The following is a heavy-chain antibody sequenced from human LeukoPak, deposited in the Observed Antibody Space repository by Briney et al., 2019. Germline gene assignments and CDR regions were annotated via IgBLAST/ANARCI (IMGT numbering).Heavy chain of an antibody. J-gene: IGHJ4*02. D-gene: IGHD3-16*02. CDR2: IRYDGSDK. CDR1: GFMFSNYG. V-gene: IGHV3-30*02. Sequence: GGSLRLSCAASGFMFSNYGMHWVRQAPGKGLEWVAFIRYDGSDKYYADSVKGRFIISRDNSKNTLYLQMSSLRAEDTALYYCAQHSYRDFWGQGTLVTVSS. CDR3: AQHSYRDF.